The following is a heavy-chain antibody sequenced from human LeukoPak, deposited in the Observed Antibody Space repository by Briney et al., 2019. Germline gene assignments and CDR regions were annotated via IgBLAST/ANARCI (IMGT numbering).Heavy chain of an antibody. CDR3: AKAPMYYYYMDV. CDR2: ISYDGSNK. V-gene: IGHV3-30*18. Sequence: PGGSLRLSCAASGFTFSTYGMHWVRQAPGKGLEWVAVISYDGSNKYYADSVKGRFTISRDNSKNTLYLQMNSLRAEDTAVYYCAKAPMYYYYMDVWGKGTTVTVSS. J-gene: IGHJ6*03. CDR1: GFTFSTYG.